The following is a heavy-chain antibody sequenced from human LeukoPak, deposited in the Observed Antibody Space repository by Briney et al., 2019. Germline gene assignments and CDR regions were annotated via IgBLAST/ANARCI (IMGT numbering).Heavy chain of an antibody. Sequence: GGPLRLSCVASGFTFNIYWMHWVRQAPGKGLEWVSSISSSSSYIYYADSVKGRFTISRDNAKNSLYLQMNSLRAEDTAVYYCARGYCSGGSCYRPPDYWGQGTLVTVSS. J-gene: IGHJ4*02. CDR1: GFTFNIYW. D-gene: IGHD2-15*01. CDR2: ISSSSSYI. V-gene: IGHV3-21*01. CDR3: ARGYCSGGSCYRPPDY.